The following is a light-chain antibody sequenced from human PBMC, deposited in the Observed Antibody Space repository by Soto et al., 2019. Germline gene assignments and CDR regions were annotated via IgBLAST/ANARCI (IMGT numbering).Light chain of an antibody. CDR3: IQDYNYPLT. J-gene: IGKJ4*01. Sequence: IQMTQSPSTLSASVGDRVTITCRASQGIRSELGWYQQKPGKAPNLLIYTASTLQSGVPSRFSGSGSGTDFTLTISSLQPEDFATYYCIQDYNYPLTFGGGTKGDIK. CDR2: TAS. CDR1: QGIRSE. V-gene: IGKV1-6*01.